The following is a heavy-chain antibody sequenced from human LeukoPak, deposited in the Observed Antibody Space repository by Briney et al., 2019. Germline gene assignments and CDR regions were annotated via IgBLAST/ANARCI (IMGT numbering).Heavy chain of an antibody. CDR3: ARDIAVLRYFDWLLYGLGY. CDR2: INPSGGST. Sequence: GASVKVSCKASGYTFTSYYMHWVRQAPGQGLEWMGIINPSGGSTSYAQKFQGRVTMTRDTSTSTVYMELSSLRSEDTAVYYCARDIAVLRYFDWLLYGLGYWGQGTLVTVSS. CDR1: GYTFTSYY. D-gene: IGHD3-9*01. V-gene: IGHV1-46*01. J-gene: IGHJ4*02.